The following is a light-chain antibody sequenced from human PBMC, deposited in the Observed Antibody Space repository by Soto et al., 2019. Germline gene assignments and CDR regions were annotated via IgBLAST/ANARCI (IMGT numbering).Light chain of an antibody. J-gene: IGKJ4*01. V-gene: IGKV3-20*01. CDR2: GAS. CDR3: HQYGTLPLS. CDR1: QSLGSTF. Sequence: EILLTQSPGTLSLSPGDRATLSCRASQSLGSTFLAWYQQKSGQSPRLLIYGASDRATDIQDRFSGSGSGADFTLTISRLEPEDCAVYFCHQYGTLPLSFGGGTKVEIK.